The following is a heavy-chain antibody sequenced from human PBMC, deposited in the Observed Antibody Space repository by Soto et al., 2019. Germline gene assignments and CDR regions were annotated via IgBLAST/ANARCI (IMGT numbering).Heavy chain of an antibody. D-gene: IGHD6-6*01. CDR2: IFSNDEK. CDR3: ARSSSSLNYYYGMDV. V-gene: IGHV2-26*01. CDR1: GFSLSNARMG. Sequence: SGPTLVNPTETLTLTCTVSGFSLSNARMGVSWIRQPPGKALEWLAHIFSNDEKSYSTSLKSRLTISKDTSKSQVVLTMTNMDPVDTATYYCARSSSSLNYYYGMDVWGQGTTVTVSS. J-gene: IGHJ6*02.